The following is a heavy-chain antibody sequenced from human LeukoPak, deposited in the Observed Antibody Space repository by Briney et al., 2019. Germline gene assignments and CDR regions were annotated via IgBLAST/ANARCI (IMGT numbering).Heavy chain of an antibody. CDR1: GGSISSYY. CDR3: AREGLLPWFGELSGNWFDP. V-gene: IGHV4-4*07. Sequence: SETLSLTCTVSGGSISSYYWSWIRQPAGKGLEWIGRIYTSGSTNYNPSLKSRVTMSVDTSKNQFSLKLSSVTAADTAVYYCAREGLLPWFGELSGNWFDPWGQGTLVTVSS. CDR2: IYTSGST. J-gene: IGHJ5*02. D-gene: IGHD3-10*01.